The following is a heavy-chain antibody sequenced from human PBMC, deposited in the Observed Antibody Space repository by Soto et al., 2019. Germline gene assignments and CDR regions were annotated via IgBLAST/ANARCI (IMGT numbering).Heavy chain of an antibody. CDR3: ATPGRDCSGGSCYFLDAFDI. J-gene: IGHJ3*02. V-gene: IGHV5-51*01. CDR1: GYSFTSYW. D-gene: IGHD2-15*01. Sequence: GESLKISCKGSGYSFTSYWIGWVRQMPGKGLEWMGIIYPDDSDSRYSPSFQGQVTISADKSISTAYLQWSSLKASDTAMYYCATPGRDCSGGSCYFLDAFDIWGQGTMVTVSS. CDR2: IYPDDSDS.